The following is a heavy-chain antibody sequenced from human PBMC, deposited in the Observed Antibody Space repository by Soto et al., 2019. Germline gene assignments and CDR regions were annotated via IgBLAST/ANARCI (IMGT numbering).Heavy chain of an antibody. V-gene: IGHV4-39*01. J-gene: IGHJ3*02. CDR3: ARVSCDFWSGSNAFDI. D-gene: IGHD3-3*01. Sequence: SETLSLTCTVSGGSISSSSYYWGWIRQPPGKGLEWIGSIYYSGSTYYNPSLKSRVTISVDTSKNQFSLKLSSVTAADTAVYYCARVSCDFWSGSNAFDIWGQGTMVTVSS. CDR2: IYYSGST. CDR1: GGSISSSSYY.